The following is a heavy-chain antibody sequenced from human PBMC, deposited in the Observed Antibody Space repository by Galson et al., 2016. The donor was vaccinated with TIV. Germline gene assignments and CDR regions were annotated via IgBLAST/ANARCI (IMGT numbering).Heavy chain of an antibody. J-gene: IGHJ4*02. CDR3: ARDGPREAPLDY. V-gene: IGHV1-2*02. CDR2: INPNGVGA. D-gene: IGHD6-6*01. CDR1: GYKFLDYY. Sequence: SVKVSCKASGYKFLDYYIHWVRQAPGQGLEWMGSINPNGVGAHPSQRFQGRVTMTKDTSISTAYLELRGLTSADTAVYFCARDGPREAPLDYWGQGTLVTVSS.